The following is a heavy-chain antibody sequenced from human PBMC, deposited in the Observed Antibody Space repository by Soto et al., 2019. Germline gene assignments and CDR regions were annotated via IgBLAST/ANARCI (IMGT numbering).Heavy chain of an antibody. V-gene: IGHV4-31*03. CDR1: GGSISSGGYY. CDR2: IYYSGST. J-gene: IGHJ6*02. D-gene: IGHD5-18*01. Sequence: SSETLSLTCTVSGGSISSGGYYWSWIRQHPGKGLEWIGYIYYSGSTYYNPSLKSRVTISVDTSKNQFSLKLSSVTAADTAVYYCARGGRGYSYEFYYYGMDVWGQGTTVTV. CDR3: ARGGRGYSYEFYYYGMDV.